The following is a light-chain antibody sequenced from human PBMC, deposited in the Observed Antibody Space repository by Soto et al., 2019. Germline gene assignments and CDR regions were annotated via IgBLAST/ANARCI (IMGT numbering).Light chain of an antibody. CDR3: QQSYSTPQCT. Sequence: DIQMTQSPSSLSASVGDRVTITCRASQSISSYLNGYQQKPGKAPKLLIYAASSLQSGVPSRFSGSGSGTDFTLTISSLQPEDFATYYCQQSYSTPQCTFGQGTKVEIK. J-gene: IGKJ1*01. CDR2: AAS. V-gene: IGKV1-39*01. CDR1: QSISSY.